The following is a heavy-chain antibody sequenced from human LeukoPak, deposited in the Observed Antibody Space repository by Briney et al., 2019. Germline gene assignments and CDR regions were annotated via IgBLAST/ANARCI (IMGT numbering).Heavy chain of an antibody. D-gene: IGHD1-26*01. CDR3: TTRRPIIVGAPFDY. J-gene: IGHJ4*02. CDR2: IKSKTDGGTT. V-gene: IGHV3-15*01. Sequence: GGSLRLSCAASGFTFSNAWMSWVRQAPGKGLEWVGRIKSKTDGGTTDYAAPVKGSFTISRDDSKNTLYLQMNSLKTEDTAVYYCTTRRPIIVGAPFDYWGQGTLVTVSS. CDR1: GFTFSNAW.